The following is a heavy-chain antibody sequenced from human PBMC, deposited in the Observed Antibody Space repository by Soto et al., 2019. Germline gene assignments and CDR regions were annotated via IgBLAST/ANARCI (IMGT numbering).Heavy chain of an antibody. Sequence: HPGGSLRLSCAASGFTFSSYAMSWVRQAPGKGLEWVSAISGSGGSTYYADSVKGRFTISRDNSKNTLYLQMNSLRAEDTAVYYCAKCYYDSSGYPDYWGQGTLVTVSS. CDR1: GFTFSSYA. J-gene: IGHJ4*02. D-gene: IGHD3-22*01. CDR2: ISGSGGST. V-gene: IGHV3-23*01. CDR3: AKCYYDSSGYPDY.